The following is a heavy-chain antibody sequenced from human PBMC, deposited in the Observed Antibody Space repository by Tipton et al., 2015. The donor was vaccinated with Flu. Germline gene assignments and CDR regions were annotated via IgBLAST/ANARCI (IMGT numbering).Heavy chain of an antibody. J-gene: IGHJ6*02. D-gene: IGHD6-19*01. CDR1: GGSISSSDDS. Sequence: TLSLTCIVSGGSISSSDDSWGWIRQPPGKGLEWIGSVHNSGSSYYSPSLRSRVTVSVDTSKNQFSLRLSSATAADTAVYFCARAESSVWAGYYYGLDVWGQGTTVTVSS. CDR3: ARAESSVWAGYYYGLDV. V-gene: IGHV4-39*01. CDR2: VHNSGSS.